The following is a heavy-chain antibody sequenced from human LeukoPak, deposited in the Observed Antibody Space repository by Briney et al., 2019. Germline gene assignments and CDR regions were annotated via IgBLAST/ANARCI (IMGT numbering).Heavy chain of an antibody. V-gene: IGHV3-48*03. CDR3: ARDTGYCSGGSCYSRTYYFDY. Sequence: GGSLRLSCAASGFTFSTYEMNWVRQAPGKGLEWVSYISSSGSTIYYADSVKGRFTISRDNAKNSLYLQMNSLRAEDTAVYYCARDTGYCSGGSCYSRTYYFDYWGQGTLVTVSS. J-gene: IGHJ4*02. D-gene: IGHD2-15*01. CDR2: ISSSGSTI. CDR1: GFTFSTYE.